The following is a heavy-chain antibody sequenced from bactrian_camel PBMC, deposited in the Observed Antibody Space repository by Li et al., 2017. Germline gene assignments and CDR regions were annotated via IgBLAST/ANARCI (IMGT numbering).Heavy chain of an antibody. Sequence: VQLVESGGGLVQPGGSLRLSCAASGFTFKDYEMSWVRQAPGKGLEWVSAINRGGSSTYYADSMKGRFTISRDNAKNTLHLQTNSLKTEDMAMYYCASAPGGAHNYWGQGTQVTVSS. CDR3: ASAPGGAHNY. D-gene: IGHD7*01. J-gene: IGHJ4*01. V-gene: IGHV3S40*01. CDR1: GFTFKDYE. CDR2: INRGGSST.